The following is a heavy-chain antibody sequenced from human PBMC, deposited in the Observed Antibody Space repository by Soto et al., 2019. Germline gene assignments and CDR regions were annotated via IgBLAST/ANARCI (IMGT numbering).Heavy chain of an antibody. V-gene: IGHV4-38-2*01. D-gene: IGHD3-10*01. CDR1: GYSITNGYY. Sequence: TSETLSLTCAVSGYSITNGYYWGWIRQPPGMGLEWIGSIYHSGSTSYTPSLRSRVTISVVTSKNQFSLKLRSVTAADTAVYYCARARGSRNRNAFNIWGNGTMVTVSS. CDR3: ARARGSRNRNAFNI. J-gene: IGHJ3*02. CDR2: IYHSGST.